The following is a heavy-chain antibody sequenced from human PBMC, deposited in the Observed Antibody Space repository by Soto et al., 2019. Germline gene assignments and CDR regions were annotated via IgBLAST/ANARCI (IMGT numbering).Heavy chain of an antibody. CDR1: GGSVSSGSYY. D-gene: IGHD6-13*01. Sequence: SETLSLTCTVSGGSVSSGSYYWSWIRQPPGKGLEWIGYIYYSGSTNYNPSLKSRVTISVDTSKNQFSLKLSSVTAADTAVYYCARDKIAAAGTIGVNWFDPWGQGTLVTVPQ. CDR3: ARDKIAAAGTIGVNWFDP. V-gene: IGHV4-61*01. CDR2: IYYSGST. J-gene: IGHJ5*02.